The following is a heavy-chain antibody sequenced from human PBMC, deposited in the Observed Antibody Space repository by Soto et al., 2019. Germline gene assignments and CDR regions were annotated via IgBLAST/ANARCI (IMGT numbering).Heavy chain of an antibody. J-gene: IGHJ4*02. CDR1: GFTFRSYG. CDR3: ATDHYYDASGYVPPDF. D-gene: IGHD3-22*01. V-gene: IGHV3-33*01. CDR2: VWFDGSNK. Sequence: LRLSCVASGFTFRSYGMHWVRQAPDKGLEWVATVWFDGSNKYYADSVKGRFTISRDNSKNMLSLQMNSLRAEDTAMYYCATDHYYDASGYVPPDFWGQGTLVTVSS.